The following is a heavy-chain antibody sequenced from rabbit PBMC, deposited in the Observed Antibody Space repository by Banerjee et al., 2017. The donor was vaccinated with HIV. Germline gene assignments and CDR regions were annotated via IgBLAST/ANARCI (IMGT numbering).Heavy chain of an antibody. D-gene: IGHD3-3*01. V-gene: IGHV1S43*01. CDR3: SRGLVAGVLDL. Sequence: QEQLKESGGGLVQPGGSLKLSCKASGIDLSSSFWISWVRQTPGKGLEWIGCIYPTYGATDYASWVNGRFTISLDNAQNTVFLQMTSLTAADTATYFCSRGLVAGVLDLWGPGTLVTVS. CDR1: GIDLSSSFW. J-gene: IGHJ4*01. CDR2: IYPTYGAT.